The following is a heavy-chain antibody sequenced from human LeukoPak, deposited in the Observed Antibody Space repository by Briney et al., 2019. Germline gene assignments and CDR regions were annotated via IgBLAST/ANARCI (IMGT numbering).Heavy chain of an antibody. Sequence: ASVKVSCKASGYTFTGYYMHWVQQAPGQGLEWMGWINPNSGGTNYAQKFQGRVTMTRDTSISTAYMELSRLRSDDTAVYYCARDIRSEPQLVFDPWGQGTLVTVSS. CDR2: INPNSGGT. J-gene: IGHJ5*02. CDR1: GYTFTGYY. D-gene: IGHD6-13*01. V-gene: IGHV1-2*02. CDR3: ARDIRSEPQLVFDP.